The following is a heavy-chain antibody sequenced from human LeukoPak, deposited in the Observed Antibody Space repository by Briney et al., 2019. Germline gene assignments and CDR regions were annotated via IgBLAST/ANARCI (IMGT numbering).Heavy chain of an antibody. V-gene: IGHV3-53*01. CDR3: ARATAKGAFDI. J-gene: IGHJ3*02. Sequence: PGGSLRLSCAASGFTVSSNYMSWVRQAPGKGLEWVSVIYSGGSTYYADSVKGRFTISRDNSKNTLYLQMNSLRAEDTAVYYCARATAKGAFDIWGQGTMVTVSS. CDR1: GFTVSSNY. CDR2: IYSGGST. D-gene: IGHD6-25*01.